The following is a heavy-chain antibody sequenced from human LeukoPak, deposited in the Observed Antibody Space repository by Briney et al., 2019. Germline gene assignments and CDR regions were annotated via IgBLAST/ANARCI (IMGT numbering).Heavy chain of an antibody. CDR1: GGSISSGSYY. CDR2: IYTSGGT. V-gene: IGHV4-61*02. CDR3: ARDLGFGEIDP. D-gene: IGHD3-10*01. J-gene: IGHJ5*02. Sequence: PSETLSLTCTVSGGSISSGSYYWSWIRQPAGKGLEWIGRIYTSGGTNYNPSLKSRVTISVDTSKNQFSLKLSSVTAAGTAVYYCARDLGFGEIDPWGQGTLVTVSS.